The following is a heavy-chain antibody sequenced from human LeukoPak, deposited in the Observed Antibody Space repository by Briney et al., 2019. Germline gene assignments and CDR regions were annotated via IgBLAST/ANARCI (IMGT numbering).Heavy chain of an antibody. Sequence: PGGSLRLSCAASGFTFSSYGMHWVRQAPGKGLEWVASIKQDGSEKYYVDSVKGRFTISRDNAKNSPYLQMNSLRAEDTALYYCARHSPLCNYWGQGTLVTVSS. V-gene: IGHV3-7*01. J-gene: IGHJ4*02. CDR2: IKQDGSEK. D-gene: IGHD2-21*01. CDR3: ARHSPLCNY. CDR1: GFTFSSYG.